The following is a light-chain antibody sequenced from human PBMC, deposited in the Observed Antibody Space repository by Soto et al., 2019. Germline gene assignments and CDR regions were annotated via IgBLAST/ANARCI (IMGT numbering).Light chain of an antibody. Sequence: EKVLTQSPGTLSLSPGERATLSCRASQSVSSSYLAWYQQKPGQAPRLLIYGASSRATGIPDRFSGSGSGTDFTLTISRLEPEDFAVYYCQQYGSSPWPFGQGTKVDIK. CDR3: QQYGSSPWP. CDR2: GAS. V-gene: IGKV3-20*01. CDR1: QSVSSSY. J-gene: IGKJ1*01.